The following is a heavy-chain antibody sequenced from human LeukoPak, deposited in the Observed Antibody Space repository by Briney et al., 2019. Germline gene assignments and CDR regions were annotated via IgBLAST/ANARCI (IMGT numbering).Heavy chain of an antibody. D-gene: IGHD3-22*01. V-gene: IGHV1-69*13. CDR3: ARYDSSGYYFDY. J-gene: IGHJ4*02. CDR1: GGTFSSYA. CDR2: IIPIFGTA. Sequence: SVKVSCKASGGTFSSYAISWVRQAPGQGLEWTGGIIPIFGTANYAQKFQGRVTITADESTSTAYMELSSLRSEDTAVYYCARYDSSGYYFDYWGQGTLVTVSA.